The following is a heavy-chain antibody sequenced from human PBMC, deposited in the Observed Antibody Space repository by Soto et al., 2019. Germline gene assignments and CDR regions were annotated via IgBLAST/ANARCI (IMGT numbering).Heavy chain of an antibody. D-gene: IGHD4-17*01. Sequence: GESLKISCAASGFTFSSYAMSWVRQAPGKGLEWVSAISGSGGSTYYADSVKGRFTISRDNSKNTLYLQMNSLRAEDTAVYYCAKGGDDYGDYDGYYYYGMDVWGQGTTVTVSS. CDR2: ISGSGGST. V-gene: IGHV3-23*01. J-gene: IGHJ6*02. CDR1: GFTFSSYA. CDR3: AKGGDDYGDYDGYYYYGMDV.